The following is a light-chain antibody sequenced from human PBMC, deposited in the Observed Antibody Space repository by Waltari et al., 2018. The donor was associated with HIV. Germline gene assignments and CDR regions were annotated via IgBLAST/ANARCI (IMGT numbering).Light chain of an antibody. J-gene: IGKJ1*01. V-gene: IGKV3D-15*01. CDR2: ATS. Sequence: EIVLTQSPAMLSVSPGERATLFCRASQSLSINLAWYQHKRGQAPRLLMYATSTRATGIADRFSGSGSETDFTLIIKRLEPDDFAVYYCQHGRTFGQGTKVEIK. CDR1: QSLSIN. CDR3: QHGRT.